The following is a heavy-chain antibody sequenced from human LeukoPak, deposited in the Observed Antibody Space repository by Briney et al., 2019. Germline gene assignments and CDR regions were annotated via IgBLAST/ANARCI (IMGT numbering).Heavy chain of an antibody. Sequence: SSETLSLTCTVSGGSISSSSFYWGWIRQPPGKGLEWIGSIYYSGSTNYNPSLKSRVTVSVDTSKNQFSLKLSSVTAADTAVYYCSRRPSRSRFDYWGQGALVTVSS. J-gene: IGHJ4*02. D-gene: IGHD6-19*01. CDR3: SRRPSRSRFDY. V-gene: IGHV4-39*07. CDR2: IYYSGST. CDR1: GGSISSSSFY.